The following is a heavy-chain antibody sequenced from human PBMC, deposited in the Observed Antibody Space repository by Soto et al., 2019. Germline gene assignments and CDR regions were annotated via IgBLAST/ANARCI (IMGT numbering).Heavy chain of an antibody. D-gene: IGHD6-25*01. CDR3: ARAQRETNWFDP. J-gene: IGHJ5*02. CDR2: IYPYDSYT. Sequence: GESLKISCMGSGYKVSTWHNFTSYWIAWVRQMPGEGLEWMGIIYPYDSYTNYGPSFQGHVTISVDKSISTAYLQWSSLKASDTALYYCARAQRETNWFDPWGQGTLVTVSS. CDR1: GYKVSTWHNFTSYW. V-gene: IGHV5-10-1*01.